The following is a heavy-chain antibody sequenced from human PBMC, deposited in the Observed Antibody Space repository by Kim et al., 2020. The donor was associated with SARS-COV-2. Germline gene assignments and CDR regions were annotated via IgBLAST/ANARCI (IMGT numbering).Heavy chain of an antibody. V-gene: IGHV3-21*01. CDR2: ISSSSSYI. D-gene: IGHD6-13*01. CDR1: GFTFSSYS. CDR3: ARVRRGYSSSWGAFDI. Sequence: GGSLRLSCAASGFTFSSYSMNWVRQAPGKGLEWVSSISSSSSYIYYADSVKGRFTISRDNAKNSLYLQMNSLRAEDTAVYYCARVRRGYSSSWGAFDIWGQGTMVTVSS. J-gene: IGHJ3*02.